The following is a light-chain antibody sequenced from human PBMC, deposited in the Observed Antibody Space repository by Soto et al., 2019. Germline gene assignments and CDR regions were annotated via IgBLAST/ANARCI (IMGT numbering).Light chain of an antibody. Sequence: EIVLTQSPGTLSLSPGERATLSCRASQSFSNSFLAWFQQIPGQAPRLLMYGTFRRATDIPDRFSGSGSGTNFTLTITGLEPEDFAVYYCQQYGTSPYTFGQATKLEIK. CDR2: GTF. V-gene: IGKV3-20*01. CDR3: QQYGTSPYT. J-gene: IGKJ2*01. CDR1: QSFSNSF.